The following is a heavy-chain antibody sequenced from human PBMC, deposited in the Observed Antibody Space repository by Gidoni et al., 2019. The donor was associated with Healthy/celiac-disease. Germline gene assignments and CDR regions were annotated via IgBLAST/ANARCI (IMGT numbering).Heavy chain of an antibody. J-gene: IGHJ4*02. CDR3: ARVQRFYYDSSGYGY. CDR1: GYTFASYA. V-gene: IGHV1-3*01. CDR2: INAGNGNT. D-gene: IGHD3-22*01. Sequence: QVQLVQSGAEVKKPGAAVKVSCKASGYTFASYAMHWVRQAPGQRLEWMGWINAGNGNTKYSQKFQGRVTITRDTSASTAYMELSSLRSEDTAVYYCARVQRFYYDSSGYGYWGQGTLVTVSS.